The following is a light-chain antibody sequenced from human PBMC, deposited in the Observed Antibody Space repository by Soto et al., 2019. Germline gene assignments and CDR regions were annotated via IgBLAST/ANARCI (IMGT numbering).Light chain of an antibody. J-gene: IGLJ1*01. CDR3: QSYKSSLTDSKV. V-gene: IGLV1-40*01. CDR1: SSNIGGGFD. Sequence: QSVLTQPPSVSGAPGQTVTISCTGSSSNIGGGFDVSWYQQLPGTAPKLIIYGNSNRPSGVPDRFSGSRSCTSASLPFTGLQAQDEDEYYCQSYKSSLTDSKVFGSGTKVTVL. CDR2: GNS.